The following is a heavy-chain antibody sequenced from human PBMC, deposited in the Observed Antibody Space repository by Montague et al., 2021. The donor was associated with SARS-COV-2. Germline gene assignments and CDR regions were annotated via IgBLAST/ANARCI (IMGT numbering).Heavy chain of an antibody. CDR3: ARVGFYTDRYYDY. CDR2: IFHSGST. Sequence: TLSLTCTVSGDSLNNGGYYWSWVRQHPGKGLEWIGNIFHSGSTHFNPSLKSRITISADTSTNQFSLNLSSVTAADTAVYFCARVGFYTDRYYDYWGRGTLVTVSA. V-gene: IGHV4-31*03. J-gene: IGHJ4*02. D-gene: IGHD3-16*02. CDR1: GDSLNNGGYY.